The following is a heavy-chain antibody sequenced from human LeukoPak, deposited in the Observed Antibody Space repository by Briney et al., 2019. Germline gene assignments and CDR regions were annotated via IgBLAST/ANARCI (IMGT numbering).Heavy chain of an antibody. Sequence: SETLSLTCTVSGGSISSGGYYWSWIRQHPGKGLEWIGYIYYSGSTYYNPSLKSRVTISVDTSKNQFSLKLSSVTAADTAVYYCARGAPGIIAAASLTAFDPWGQGTLVTVSS. D-gene: IGHD6-13*01. CDR2: IYYSGST. CDR3: ARGAPGIIAAASLTAFDP. J-gene: IGHJ5*02. CDR1: GGSISSGGYY. V-gene: IGHV4-31*03.